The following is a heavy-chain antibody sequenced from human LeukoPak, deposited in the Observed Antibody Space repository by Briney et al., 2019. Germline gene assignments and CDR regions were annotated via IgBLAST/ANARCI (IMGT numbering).Heavy chain of an antibody. V-gene: IGHV4-34*01. CDR3: ARGREYDCSSTSCSSYYFDY. CDR2: INHSGST. J-gene: IGHJ4*02. CDR1: GGSFRGYY. D-gene: IGHD2-2*01. Sequence: PSETLSLTCAVYGGSFRGYYWNWIRQPPGKGLEWIGEINHSGSTNYDPSLKSRVTISVDTSKNQFSLKLSSVTAADTAVYFCARGREYDCSSTSCSSYYFDYWGQGTLVTVSS.